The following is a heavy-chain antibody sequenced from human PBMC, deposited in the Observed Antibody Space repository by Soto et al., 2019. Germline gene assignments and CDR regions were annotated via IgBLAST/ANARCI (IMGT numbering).Heavy chain of an antibody. CDR2: IYYSGST. CDR3: AIPKGGVHIFDP. J-gene: IGHJ5*02. D-gene: IGHD2-8*02. V-gene: IGHV4-39*01. CDR1: GGSISSSSYY. Sequence: PSETLSLTCTVSGGSISSSSYYWGWIRQPPGKGLEWIGSIYYSGSTYYNPSLKSRVTISVDTSKNQFSLKLSSVTAADTAVYYCAIPKGGVHIFDPWGQGTLVTVSS.